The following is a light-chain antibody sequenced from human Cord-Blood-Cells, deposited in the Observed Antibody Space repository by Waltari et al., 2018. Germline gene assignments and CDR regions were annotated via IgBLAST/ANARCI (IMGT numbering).Light chain of an antibody. CDR3: CSYAGSSTWV. Sequence: QSALTQPASVSGSPGQSITISCTGTSSDVGSSNLFSWYQQHPGKAPKLMIYEGSTRPSGVSNRFSGSKSGNTASLTISGLQAEDEADYYCCSYAGSSTWVFGGGTKLTVL. CDR2: EGS. J-gene: IGLJ3*02. CDR1: SSDVGSSNL. V-gene: IGLV2-23*01.